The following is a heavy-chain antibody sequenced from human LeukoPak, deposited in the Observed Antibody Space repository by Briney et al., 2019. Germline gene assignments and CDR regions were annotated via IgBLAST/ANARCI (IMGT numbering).Heavy chain of an antibody. CDR1: GGTFSSYA. CDR2: ISVFNGNT. Sequence: ASVKVSCKASGGTFSSYAISWVRQAPGQGLEWMGWISVFNGNTKYAQKFQGRVTMTTDTSTSTVYMELRSLRSEDTAVYYCARGRPTTSIAAAGVNWFDPWGQGTLVTVSS. V-gene: IGHV1-18*01. D-gene: IGHD6-13*01. CDR3: ARGRPTTSIAAAGVNWFDP. J-gene: IGHJ5*02.